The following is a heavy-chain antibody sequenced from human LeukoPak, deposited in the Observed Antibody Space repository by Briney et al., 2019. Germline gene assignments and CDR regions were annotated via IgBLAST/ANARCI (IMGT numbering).Heavy chain of an antibody. D-gene: IGHD3-3*01. J-gene: IGHJ5*02. CDR2: IKGDGSVT. CDR3: ARSDWFDP. CDR1: GFSFRNAW. Sequence: GGSLRLSCAASGFSFRNAWMHWVRQAPGKGLVWVSRIKGDGSVTVYADSVKGRFTISRDNAKNTLYLQMNSLRVEDTAVYYCARSDWFDPWGQGTQVTVSS. V-gene: IGHV3-74*01.